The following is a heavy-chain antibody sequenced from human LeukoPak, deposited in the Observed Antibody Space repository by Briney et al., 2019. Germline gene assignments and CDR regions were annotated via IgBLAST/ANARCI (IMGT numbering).Heavy chain of an antibody. Sequence: SETLSLTCTVSGGFISSSPYYWGWIRQPPGTGLEWIGSISHTGSTFYDPSLRSRVTISVDTSKNQFSLKLRFVTAADTAVYYCASPPQDSSGNWGWYFDFWGRGTLVTVSS. CDR3: ASPPQDSSGNWGWYFDF. J-gene: IGHJ2*01. V-gene: IGHV4-39*01. CDR2: ISHTGST. D-gene: IGHD3-22*01. CDR1: GGFISSSPYY.